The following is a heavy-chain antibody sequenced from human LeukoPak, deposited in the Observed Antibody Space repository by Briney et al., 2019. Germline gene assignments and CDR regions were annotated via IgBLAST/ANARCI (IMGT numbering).Heavy chain of an antibody. CDR1: GFTFSSYS. CDR2: ISSSSSTI. D-gene: IGHD3-16*02. J-gene: IGHJ6*02. CDR3: ARDDYVWGSYPHYYYYGMDV. V-gene: IGHV3-48*04. Sequence: PGGSLRLSCAASGFTFSSYSMNWVRQAPGKGLEWVSYISSSSSTIYYADSVKGRFTISRDNAKNSLYLQMNSLRAEDTAVYYCARDDYVWGSYPHYYYYGMDVWGQGTTVTVSS.